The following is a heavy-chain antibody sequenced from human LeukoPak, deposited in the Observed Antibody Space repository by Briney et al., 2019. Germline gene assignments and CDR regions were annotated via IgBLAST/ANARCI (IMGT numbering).Heavy chain of an antibody. V-gene: IGHV4-34*01. Sequence: SETLSLTCAVYGGSFSGYYWSWIRQPPGKGLEWIGEINHSGSTNYNPPLKSRVTISVDTSKNQFSLKLSSVTAADTAVYYCASQLWFGELYWGQGTLVTVSS. J-gene: IGHJ4*02. CDR1: GGSFSGYY. CDR2: INHSGST. D-gene: IGHD3-10*01. CDR3: ASQLWFGELY.